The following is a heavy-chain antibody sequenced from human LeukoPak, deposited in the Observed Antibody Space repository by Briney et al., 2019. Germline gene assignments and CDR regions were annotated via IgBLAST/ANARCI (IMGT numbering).Heavy chain of an antibody. CDR3: ARDGYSGSDAL. CDR1: SGSISTYY. CDR2: IYYSGST. V-gene: IGHV4-59*01. D-gene: IGHD5-12*01. J-gene: IGHJ4*02. Sequence: NPSETLSLTCTVSSGSISTYYWSWIRQPPGKGLEWIGYIYYSGSTKYNPSLKSRVTLSIDTSKNQFSLKLSSVTAADTAVYYCARDGYSGSDALWGQGILVTVSS.